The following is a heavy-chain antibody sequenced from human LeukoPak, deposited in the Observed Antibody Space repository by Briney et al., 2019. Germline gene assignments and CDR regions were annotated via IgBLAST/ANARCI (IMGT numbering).Heavy chain of an antibody. CDR3: ARAQQNYVWGSYRYYYYMDV. CDR2: IYYSGST. Sequence: PSETLSLTCAVYGGSFSGYYWGWIRQPPGKGLEWIGSIYYSGSTYYNPSLKSRVTISVDTSKNQFSLKLSSVTAADTAVYYCARAQQNYVWGSYRYYYYMDVWGKGTTVTVSS. V-gene: IGHV4-39*07. D-gene: IGHD3-16*02. J-gene: IGHJ6*03. CDR1: GGSFSGYY.